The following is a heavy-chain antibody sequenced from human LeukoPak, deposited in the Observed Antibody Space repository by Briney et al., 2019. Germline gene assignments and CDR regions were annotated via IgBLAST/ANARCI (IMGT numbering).Heavy chain of an antibody. J-gene: IGHJ4*02. Sequence: ASVKVSCKASGYTFTGYYMHWVRQAPGQGLEWMGWINPNSGGTNYAQKFQGRVTMTRDTSISTAYMELSRLRSDDTAVYYCARDRDSSGYWDYWGQGTLVTVSS. D-gene: IGHD3-22*01. CDR3: ARDRDSSGYWDY. V-gene: IGHV1-2*02. CDR1: GYTFTGYY. CDR2: INPNSGGT.